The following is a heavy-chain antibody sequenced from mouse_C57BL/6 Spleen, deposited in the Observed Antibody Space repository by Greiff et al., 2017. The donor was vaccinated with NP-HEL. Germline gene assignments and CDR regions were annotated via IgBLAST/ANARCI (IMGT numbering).Heavy chain of an antibody. V-gene: IGHV1-80*01. J-gene: IGHJ1*03. CDR1: GYAFSSYW. D-gene: IGHD1-1*01. CDR3: ARSRVVATNFDV. CDR2: IYPGDGDT. Sequence: QVQLQQSGAELVKPGASVKISCKASGYAFSSYWMNWVKQRPGKGLGWIGQIYPGDGDTNYNGKFKGKATLTADKSSSTAYMQLSSLTSEDSAVYFCARSRVVATNFDVWGTGTTVTVSS.